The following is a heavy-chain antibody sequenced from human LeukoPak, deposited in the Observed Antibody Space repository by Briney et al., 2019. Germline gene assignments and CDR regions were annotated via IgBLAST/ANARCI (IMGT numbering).Heavy chain of an antibody. CDR1: GFTFSSYS. V-gene: IGHV3-48*01. CDR3: AKDMALDY. Sequence: GGSLRLSCAASGFTFSSYSINWVRQAPGKGLEWVSLISPSGSALYYANSAKGRFTISRDNAKNSLSLQMNSLRAEDTALYYCAKDMALDYWGQGTLVTVSS. CDR2: ISPSGSAL. D-gene: IGHD5-24*01. J-gene: IGHJ4*02.